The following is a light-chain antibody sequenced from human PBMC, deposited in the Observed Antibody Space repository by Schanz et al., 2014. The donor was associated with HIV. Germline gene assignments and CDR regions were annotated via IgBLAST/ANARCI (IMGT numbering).Light chain of an antibody. J-gene: IGLJ2*01. CDR2: NNN. CDR3: GAWDSGRRAVV. CDR1: SSNLGTNFQ. V-gene: IGLV1-40*01. Sequence: QSVLTQPPSVSGAPGQRVTISCTGGSSNLGTNFQVHWYQQLPGTAPKLLIYNNNIRPSGVPDRFSGSKSGTSASLAIIGLQAGDEADYYCGAWDSGRRAVVFGGGTKLTVL.